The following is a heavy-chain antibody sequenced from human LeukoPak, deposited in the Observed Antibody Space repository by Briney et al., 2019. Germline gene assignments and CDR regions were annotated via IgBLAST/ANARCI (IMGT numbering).Heavy chain of an antibody. CDR1: GYTFTGFY. D-gene: IGHD3-10*01. CDR3: TRDYGSGEAWFDP. V-gene: IGHV1-2*02. CDR2: INPNSGGT. Sequence: ASVKVSCKASGYTFTGFYHWVRQAPGQGLEWRGWINPNSGGTNYAQKFQGRITMTRDTSISTAYMELTRLRSDDTAIYYCTRDYGSGEAWFDPWGQGTLVTVSS. J-gene: IGHJ5*02.